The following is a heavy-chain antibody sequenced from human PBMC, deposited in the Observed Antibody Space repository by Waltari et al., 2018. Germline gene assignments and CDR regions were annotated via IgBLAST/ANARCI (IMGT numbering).Heavy chain of an antibody. CDR2: IKSKTDGGPT. D-gene: IGHD2-2*02. CDR1: GFTFSNAW. Sequence: EVQLVESGGGLVKPGGSLRLSCAASGFTFSNAWMSWVRQAPGKGLEWVGRIKSKTDGGPTDYAAPVKGRFTISRDDSKNTLYLQMNSLKTEDTAVYYCTTGLGYCSSTSCYTSPLDYYYYGMDVWGQGTTVTVSS. CDR3: TTGLGYCSSTSCYTSPLDYYYYGMDV. V-gene: IGHV3-15*01. J-gene: IGHJ6*02.